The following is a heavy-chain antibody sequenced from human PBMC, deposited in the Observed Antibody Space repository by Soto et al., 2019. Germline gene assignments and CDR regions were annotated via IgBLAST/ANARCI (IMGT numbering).Heavy chain of an antibody. D-gene: IGHD2-2*01. Sequence: QVQLQQWGAGLLKPSETLSLTCAVYGGSFSGYYWSWIRQPPGKGLEWIGEINHSGSTNYNPSLKSRFTISVDTSKNQFSLKLSSVTAADTAVYYCARGRGLRYCSSTSCYNWFDPWGQGTLVTVSS. CDR3: ARGRGLRYCSSTSCYNWFDP. CDR1: GGSFSGYY. V-gene: IGHV4-34*01. J-gene: IGHJ5*02. CDR2: INHSGST.